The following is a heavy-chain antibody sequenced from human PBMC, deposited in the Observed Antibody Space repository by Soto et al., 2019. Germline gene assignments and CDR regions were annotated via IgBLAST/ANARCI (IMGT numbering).Heavy chain of an antibody. CDR1: GFSFRSYS. Sequence: EVQLVESGGGLVKPGESLRLACAGSGFSFRSYSFNWVRQAPGKGLEWVSSVSNGGSYTYCADSVKGRFTISRDNAENSAFLQMNSLRAEDTAVYYCSRDWDHMDVWGKGTTVTVS. V-gene: IGHV3-21*01. J-gene: IGHJ6*03. D-gene: IGHD1-26*01. CDR2: VSNGGSYT. CDR3: SRDWDHMDV.